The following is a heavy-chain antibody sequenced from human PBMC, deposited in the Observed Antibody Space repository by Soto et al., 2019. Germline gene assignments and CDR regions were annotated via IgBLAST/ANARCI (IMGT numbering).Heavy chain of an antibody. V-gene: IGHV4-31*03. D-gene: IGHD2-15*01. CDR1: GGSISSGGYY. CDR2: IYYSGST. J-gene: IGHJ6*02. Sequence: SETLSLTCTVSGGSISSGGYYWSWIRQHPGKGLEWIGYIYYSGSTYYNPSLKSRVTISVDTSKNQFSLKLSSVTAADTAVYYCARDTVAPTPYGMDVWGQGTTVTVSS. CDR3: ARDTVAPTPYGMDV.